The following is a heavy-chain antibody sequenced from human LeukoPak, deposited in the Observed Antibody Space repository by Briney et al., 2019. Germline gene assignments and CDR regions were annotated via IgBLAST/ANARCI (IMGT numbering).Heavy chain of an antibody. J-gene: IGHJ4*02. Sequence: GESLKISCKGSGYSFTSYWIGWVRQMPGKGLEWMGIIYPGDSDTRYSPSFQGQVTISADKSISTAYLQWSSLKASDTAMYYCARALGYCTNGVCSKSFDYWGQGTLVTVSS. V-gene: IGHV5-51*01. D-gene: IGHD2-8*01. CDR1: GYSFTSYW. CDR2: IYPGDSDT. CDR3: ARALGYCTNGVCSKSFDY.